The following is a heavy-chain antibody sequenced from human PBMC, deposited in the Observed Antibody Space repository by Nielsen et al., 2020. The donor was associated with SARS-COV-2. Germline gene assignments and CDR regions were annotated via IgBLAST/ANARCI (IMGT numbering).Heavy chain of an antibody. CDR1: GFRFSSHA. CDR3: AKGQQWLDEFDY. Sequence: GESLKISCAASGFRFSSHAMSWVRQAPGKGLEWVSGISDNGANTYYADSVKGRFTISKDMSKNTLYLQMNSLRAEDTAVYFCAKGQQWLDEFDYWGQGTLVTVSP. CDR2: ISDNGANT. V-gene: IGHV3-23*01. D-gene: IGHD6-19*01. J-gene: IGHJ4*02.